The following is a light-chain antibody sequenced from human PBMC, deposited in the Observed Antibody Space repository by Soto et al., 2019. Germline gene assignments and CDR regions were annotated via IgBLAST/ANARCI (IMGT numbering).Light chain of an antibody. CDR2: DVN. CDR1: SSDVGGYNY. CDR3: SSYTSIITVV. Sequence: QSALTQPASVSGSPGQSITISCTGTSSDVGGYNYVSWYQQRPGKAPKLMIYDVNNRPSGVSDRFSGSKSGNTASLTISGLQTEDEADYYCSSYTSIITVVFGGGTKLTVL. V-gene: IGLV2-14*01. J-gene: IGLJ2*01.